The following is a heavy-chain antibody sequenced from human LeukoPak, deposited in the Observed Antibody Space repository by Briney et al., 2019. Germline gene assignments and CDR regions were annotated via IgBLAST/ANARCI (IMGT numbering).Heavy chain of an antibody. CDR3: ARTYYYDSRALSGFDY. CDR1: GYTFTGYY. D-gene: IGHD3-22*01. J-gene: IGHJ4*02. CDR2: INPNSGGT. Sequence: ASVKVSCKASGYTFTGYYMHWVRQAPGQGLEWMGWINPNSGGTNYAQKFQGRVTMTRDTSISTAYMELSRLRSDDTAVYYCARTYYYDSRALSGFDYWGQGTLVTVSS. V-gene: IGHV1-2*02.